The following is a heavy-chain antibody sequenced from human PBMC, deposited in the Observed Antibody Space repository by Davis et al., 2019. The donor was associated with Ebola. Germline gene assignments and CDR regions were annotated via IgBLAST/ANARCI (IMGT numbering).Heavy chain of an antibody. CDR3: ARGPSVATAHYFDY. D-gene: IGHD2-21*02. V-gene: IGHV1-69*06. CDR2: IIPLFGTT. Sequence: AASVKVSCKASGGTFSSYTIDWVRQAPGQGLEWMGGIIPLFGTTNYAQKFRGRVMITADKSTRIAYMELNSLTSEDTAVYYCARGPSVATAHYFDYWGQGTLVTVSS. CDR1: GGTFSSYT. J-gene: IGHJ4*02.